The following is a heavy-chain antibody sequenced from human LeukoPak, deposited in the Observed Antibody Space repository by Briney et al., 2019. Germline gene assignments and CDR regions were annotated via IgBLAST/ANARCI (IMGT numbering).Heavy chain of an antibody. Sequence: GRSLRLSCTASGFTFGDYAMSWVRQAPGKGLEWVGFIRSKAYGGTTEYAASVKGRFTISRDDSKSIAYLQMNSLKTEDTAVYYCTRDSPSLGVRMGDYDRVWYYYYYYGMDVWGQGTTVTVSS. CDR1: GFTFGDYA. D-gene: IGHD4-17*01. CDR3: TRDSPSLGVRMGDYDRVWYYYYYYGMDV. CDR2: IRSKAYGGTT. J-gene: IGHJ6*02. V-gene: IGHV3-49*04.